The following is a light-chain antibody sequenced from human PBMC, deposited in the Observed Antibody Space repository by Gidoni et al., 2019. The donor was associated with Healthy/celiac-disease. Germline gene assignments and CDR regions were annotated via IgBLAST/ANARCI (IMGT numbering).Light chain of an antibody. CDR1: QSLLHSNGYNY. V-gene: IGKV2-28*01. CDR2: LGS. CDR3: MQALQTPLT. Sequence: DIAMTQSPRFLPVTPGEPASISCRSSQSLLHSNGYNYLDWYLQKPGQSPQFLIYLGSNRASGVPDRFSGSGSGTDFTLKISRVEAEDVGVYYCMQALQTPLTFGGGTKVEIK. J-gene: IGKJ4*01.